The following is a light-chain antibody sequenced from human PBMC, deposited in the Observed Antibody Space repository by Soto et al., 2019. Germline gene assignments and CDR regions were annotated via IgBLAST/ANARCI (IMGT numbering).Light chain of an antibody. CDR3: QQFNNFPFT. J-gene: IGKJ3*01. V-gene: IGKV1-5*03. CDR2: KAS. Sequence: DIQMTQTPSTLSASVGDRVTITCRASQSVSSWLAWFQQKPGKAPKLLIYKASSLHSGVPSRFSGSGSGTEFTLTISSLQADDFATYYCQQFNNFPFTFGPGTRVDI. CDR1: QSVSSW.